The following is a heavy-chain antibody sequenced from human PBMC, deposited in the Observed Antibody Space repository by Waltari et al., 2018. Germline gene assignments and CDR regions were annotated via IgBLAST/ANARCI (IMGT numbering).Heavy chain of an antibody. D-gene: IGHD2-21*01. V-gene: IGHV4-30-4*08. CDR3: ARDTRAYGDDAFDI. CDR1: GGSISSGDYY. Sequence: QVQLQESGPGLVKPSQTLSLTCTVSGGSISSGDYYWSWIRQPPGKGLEWIGYIDYSGGTYYNQSLKSRVTISVDTSKNQFSLKLSAVTAADTAVYYCARDTRAYGDDAFDIWGQGTMVTVSS. J-gene: IGHJ3*02. CDR2: IDYSGGT.